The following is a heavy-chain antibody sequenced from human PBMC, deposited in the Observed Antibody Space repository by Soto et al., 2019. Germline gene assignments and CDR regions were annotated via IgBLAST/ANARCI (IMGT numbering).Heavy chain of an antibody. D-gene: IGHD3-9*01. Sequence: SETLSLTCTVSGGSISSSSYYWGWIRQPPGKGLEWIGSIYYSGSTYYNPSLKSRVTISVDTSKNQFSLKLSSVTAADTAVYYCARQPADYDILTGYWPHWFDPWGQGTLVTVSS. CDR3: ARQPADYDILTGYWPHWFDP. V-gene: IGHV4-39*01. J-gene: IGHJ5*02. CDR2: IYYSGST. CDR1: GGSISSSSYY.